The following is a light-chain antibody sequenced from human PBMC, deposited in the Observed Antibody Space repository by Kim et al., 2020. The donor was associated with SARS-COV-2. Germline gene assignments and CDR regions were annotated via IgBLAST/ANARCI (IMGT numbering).Light chain of an antibody. V-gene: IGKV1-39*01. CDR2: AES. CDR3: QQSSSTPLT. CDR1: QSISSY. J-gene: IGKJ4*01. Sequence: ASIGDRVTITCRASQSISSYLNWYQQKPGKAPNLLIYAESSLQSGVPSRFSGSGSETDFTLTINSLQPEDSATYYCQQSSSTPLTFGGGTKVDIK.